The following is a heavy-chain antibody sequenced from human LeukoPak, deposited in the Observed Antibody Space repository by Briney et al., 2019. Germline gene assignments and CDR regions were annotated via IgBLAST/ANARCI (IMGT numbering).Heavy chain of an antibody. V-gene: IGHV4-4*07. J-gene: IGHJ6*02. CDR1: GGSFSGYY. CDR2: IYTSGST. D-gene: IGHD6-6*01. CDR3: ARDRTSTYYGMDV. Sequence: SETLSLTCAVYGGSFSGYYWSWIRQPAGKGLEWIGRIYTSGSTNYNPSLESRVTMSVDTSKNQFSLKLSSVTAADTAVYYCARDRTSTYYGMDVWGQGTTVTVSS.